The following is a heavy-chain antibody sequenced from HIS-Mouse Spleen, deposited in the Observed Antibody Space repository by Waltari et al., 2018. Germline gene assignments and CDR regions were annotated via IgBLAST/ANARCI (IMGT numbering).Heavy chain of an antibody. CDR3: AREDRGAFDI. D-gene: IGHD3-10*01. Sequence: EVQLVESGGGLVKPGGSLRLSCAASGFTFSSYSMNWVRQAPGKGLEWVSSISSSSRYIYYADSVKGRFTISRDNAKNSLYLQMNSLRAEDTAVYYCAREDRGAFDIWGQGTMVTVSS. CDR2: ISSSSRYI. CDR1: GFTFSSYS. J-gene: IGHJ3*02. V-gene: IGHV3-21*01.